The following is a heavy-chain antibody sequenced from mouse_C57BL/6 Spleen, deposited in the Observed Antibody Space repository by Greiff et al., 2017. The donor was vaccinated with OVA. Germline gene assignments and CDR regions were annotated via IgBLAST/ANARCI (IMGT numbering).Heavy chain of an antibody. CDR1: GYTFTSYW. Sequence: QVQLQQPGAELVKPGASVKLSCKASGYTFTSYWMHWVKQRPGQGLEWIGMIHPNSGSTNYNEKFKSKATLTVDKSSSTAYLQLSSLTSEDSAVYYCAREGESWYFDVWGTGTTVTVSS. CDR2: IHPNSGST. J-gene: IGHJ1*03. CDR3: AREGESWYFDV. V-gene: IGHV1-64*01.